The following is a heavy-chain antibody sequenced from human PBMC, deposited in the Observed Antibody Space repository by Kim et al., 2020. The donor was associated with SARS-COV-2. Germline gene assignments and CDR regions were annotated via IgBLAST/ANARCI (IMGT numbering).Heavy chain of an antibody. Sequence: PSLKSRVTISVDTSKNQFSLKLSSVTAADTAVYYCARAKIAARPWRYFDYWGQGTLVTVSS. V-gene: IGHV4-34*01. CDR3: ARAKIAARPWRYFDY. D-gene: IGHD6-6*01. J-gene: IGHJ4*02.